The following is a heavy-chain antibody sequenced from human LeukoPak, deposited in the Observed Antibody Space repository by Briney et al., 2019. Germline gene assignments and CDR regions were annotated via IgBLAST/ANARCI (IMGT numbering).Heavy chain of an antibody. D-gene: IGHD2-2*01. V-gene: IGHV4-30-2*01. CDR1: GGSISSGGYS. CDR2: IYHSGST. J-gene: IGHJ4*02. Sequence: SETLSLTCAVSGGSISSGGYSWSWIRQPPGKGLEWIGYIYHSGSTYYNPSLKSRVTISVDRSKNQFSLKLSSVTAADTAVYYCARLVVPAAMPGGYFDYWGQGTLVTVSS. CDR3: ARLVVPAAMPGGYFDY.